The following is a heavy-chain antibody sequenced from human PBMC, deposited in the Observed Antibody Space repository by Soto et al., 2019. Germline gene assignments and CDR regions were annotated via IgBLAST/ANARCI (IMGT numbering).Heavy chain of an antibody. CDR1: GYTFTSYG. Sequence: SVKVSCKASGYTFTSYGISWVRQAPGQGLEWMGGIIPIFGTANYAQKFQGRVTITADESTSTAYMELSSLRSGDTAVYYCASCARSEMYWGQGTLVTVSS. CDR3: ASCARSEMY. V-gene: IGHV1-69*13. J-gene: IGHJ4*02. CDR2: IIPIFGTA. D-gene: IGHD6-6*01.